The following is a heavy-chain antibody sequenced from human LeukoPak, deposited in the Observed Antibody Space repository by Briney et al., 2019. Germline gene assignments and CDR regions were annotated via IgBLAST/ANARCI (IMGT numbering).Heavy chain of an antibody. D-gene: IGHD3-10*01. Sequence: GASVKVSCKAFEYTFTSYNIHWVRQAPGQGLEWMGMINPSAGTTSHAQKFQGTVTMTRDTSSTTVYMELSSLRSEDTAVYYCAKARGVYDNTGPDYWGQGTLVTVSS. J-gene: IGHJ4*02. CDR1: EYTFTSYN. CDR2: INPSAGTT. CDR3: AKARGVYDNTGPDY. V-gene: IGHV1-46*01.